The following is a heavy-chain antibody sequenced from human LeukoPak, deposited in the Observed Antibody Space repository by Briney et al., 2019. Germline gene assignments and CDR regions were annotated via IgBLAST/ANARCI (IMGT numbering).Heavy chain of an antibody. J-gene: IGHJ3*02. CDR3: ARRAYYYDSSGYSDAFDI. Sequence: GGSLRLSCAASGFTFSSYWMHWVRQAPGEGLVWVSRINSDGSSTSYADSVKGRFTISRGNAKNTLYLQMNSLRAEDTAVYYCARRAYYYDSSGYSDAFDIWGQGTMVTVSS. CDR1: GFTFSSYW. D-gene: IGHD3-22*01. CDR2: INSDGSST. V-gene: IGHV3-74*01.